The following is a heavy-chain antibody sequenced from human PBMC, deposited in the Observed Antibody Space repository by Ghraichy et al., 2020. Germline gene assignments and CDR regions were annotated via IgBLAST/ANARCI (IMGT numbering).Heavy chain of an antibody. CDR1: GFTFSSYG. Sequence: GGSLRLSCAASGFTFSSYGIHWVRQAPGKGLEWVAFIWSDGTHKYYSDSVKGRFTMSRDNSENTLSLQMNNLRAEDTAVYYCARGNGGPRELRLGELLGSLDPWGQGTLVTVSS. CDR3: ARGNGGPRELRLGELLGSLDP. V-gene: IGHV3-33*01. D-gene: IGHD3-16*01. CDR2: IWSDGTHK. J-gene: IGHJ5*02.